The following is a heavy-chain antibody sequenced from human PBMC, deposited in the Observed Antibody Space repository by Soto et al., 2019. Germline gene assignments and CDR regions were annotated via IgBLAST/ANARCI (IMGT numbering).Heavy chain of an antibody. D-gene: IGHD3-16*01. Sequence: EVQLLQSGGGLVQPGGSLRLSCAASGFIFSNYAMNWVRQAPGKGLEWVSIVTSRGDTTYYADSVKGRFTISRDNSKNTLYLQVNSLTAEDTAVYYCAKDRLGGGLDYWVQGTLVSVSS. V-gene: IGHV3-23*01. CDR2: VTSRGDTT. J-gene: IGHJ4*02. CDR1: GFIFSNYA. CDR3: AKDRLGGGLDY.